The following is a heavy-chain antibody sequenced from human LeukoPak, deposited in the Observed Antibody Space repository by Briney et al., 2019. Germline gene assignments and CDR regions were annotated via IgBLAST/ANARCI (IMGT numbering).Heavy chain of an antibody. Sequence: PSETLSLTCTVSGDSLTSGSRYWSWIRQPAGKGLEWIGHFYSSTRTTYNPSLESRVTISGDTAKNQFSLKLDSVTDADTAVYFCARCMSELDYGDYAYYYHMDVWGKGTTVTVSS. CDR3: ARCMSELDYGDYAYYYHMDV. CDR1: GDSLTSGSRY. D-gene: IGHD4-17*01. CDR2: FYSSTRT. J-gene: IGHJ6*04. V-gene: IGHV4-61*09.